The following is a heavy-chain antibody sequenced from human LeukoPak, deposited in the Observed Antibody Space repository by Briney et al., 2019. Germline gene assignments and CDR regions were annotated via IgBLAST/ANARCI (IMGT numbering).Heavy chain of an antibody. J-gene: IGHJ4*02. D-gene: IGHD6-19*01. CDR1: GFTFSSYG. Sequence: PGGSLRLSCAASGFTFSSYGMHWVRQAPGKGLEWVAVISYDGSNKYYADSVKGRFTISRDNSKNTLYLQMNSLRAEDTAVYYCAREAVAGTSDYWGQGTLVTVSS. V-gene: IGHV3-30*03. CDR3: AREAVAGTSDY. CDR2: ISYDGSNK.